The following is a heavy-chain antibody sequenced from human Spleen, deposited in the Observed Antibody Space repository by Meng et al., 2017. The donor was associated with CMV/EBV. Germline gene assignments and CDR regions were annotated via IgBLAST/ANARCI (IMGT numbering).Heavy chain of an antibody. Sequence: AHGFTFSDYYLSWIRPAPGKGLEWISYISSSSSTIYYADSVQGRFTISRDNAKNSLYLQMNSLRAEDTTVYYCARIKRGTSTSCFDYWGQGTLVTVSS. CDR1: GFTFSDYY. CDR2: ISSSSSTI. CDR3: ARIKRGTSTSCFDY. J-gene: IGHJ4*02. V-gene: IGHV3-11*04. D-gene: IGHD2-2*01.